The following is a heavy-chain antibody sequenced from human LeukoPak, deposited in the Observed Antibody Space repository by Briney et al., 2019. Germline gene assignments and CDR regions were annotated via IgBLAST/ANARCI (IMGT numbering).Heavy chain of an antibody. Sequence: GGSLRLSCAASGFTFGSYAMSWVRQAPGKGLEWVSAISGSGGSTYYADSVKGRFTISRDNSKNTLYLQMNSLRAEDTAVYYCAKGVERRTYCSSTSCYPFDYWGQGTLVTVSS. V-gene: IGHV3-23*01. D-gene: IGHD2-2*01. CDR1: GFTFGSYA. CDR2: ISGSGGST. CDR3: AKGVERRTYCSSTSCYPFDY. J-gene: IGHJ4*02.